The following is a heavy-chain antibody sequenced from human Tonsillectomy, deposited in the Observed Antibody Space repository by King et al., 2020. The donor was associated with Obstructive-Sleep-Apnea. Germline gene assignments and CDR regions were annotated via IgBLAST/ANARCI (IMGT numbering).Heavy chain of an antibody. D-gene: IGHD5-18*01. CDR2: ISGSGAGT. V-gene: IGHV3-23*04. J-gene: IGHJ4*02. Sequence: VQLVESGGGLAQPGRSLRLSCVASGFTFSSFGMSWVRQAPGKGLEWVSTISGSGAGTDYADSVRGRFTISRDNPKKTLYLQMNSLRAEDTALYYCAKHCGYISLDYWGQGTLVTVSS. CDR3: AKHCGYISLDY. CDR1: GFTFSSFG.